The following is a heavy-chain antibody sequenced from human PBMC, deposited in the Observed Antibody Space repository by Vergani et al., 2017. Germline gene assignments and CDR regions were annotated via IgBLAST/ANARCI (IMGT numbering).Heavy chain of an antibody. CDR3: SKEKTVYLGSYCRSTRCYVDY. V-gene: IGHV3-23*01. Sequence: EVQLLESGGGLVQPGGSLRLSCAASGFTFSSYAMSWVRQAPGKGLEWVSAISGSGGSTYYADSVKGRFTISRDNSKNTLYLQMNSLRAEDTAVYYCSKEKTVYLGSYCRSTRCYVDYWVQGTLVNVFS. CDR2: ISGSGGST. J-gene: IGHJ4*02. D-gene: IGHD2-2*01. CDR1: GFTFSSYA.